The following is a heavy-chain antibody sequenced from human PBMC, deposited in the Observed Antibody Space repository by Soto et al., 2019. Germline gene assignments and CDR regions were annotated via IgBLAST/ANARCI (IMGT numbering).Heavy chain of an antibody. J-gene: IGHJ4*02. Sequence: QVQLQESGPGLVKPSETLSLTCTVSGGSISSYYWSWSRQPPGKGLEWIGYIYYSGSTNYNPSLRRRVAISVDTSKNLCSLKLSSGSAADTAVYYLSRQWGDYVCEYRGQGTRVTVCS. D-gene: IGHD3-16*01. CDR3: SRQWGDYVCEY. CDR2: IYYSGST. V-gene: IGHV4-59*08. CDR1: GGSISSYY.